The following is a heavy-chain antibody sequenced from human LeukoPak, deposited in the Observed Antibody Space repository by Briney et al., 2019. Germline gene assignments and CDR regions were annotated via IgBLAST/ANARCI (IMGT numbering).Heavy chain of an antibody. V-gene: IGHV1-18*01. Sequence: ASVKVSCKASGYTFTSYGVSWVRQAPGQGLEWRGWIRAYNGNTNYAQKLQGRVTMTTDTSTSTAYMELRSLRSDDTAVYYCAKEGGEEGYYGSGSLTFDYWGQGTLVTVSS. CDR1: GYTFTSYG. D-gene: IGHD3-10*01. CDR2: IRAYNGNT. J-gene: IGHJ4*02. CDR3: AKEGGEEGYYGSGSLTFDY.